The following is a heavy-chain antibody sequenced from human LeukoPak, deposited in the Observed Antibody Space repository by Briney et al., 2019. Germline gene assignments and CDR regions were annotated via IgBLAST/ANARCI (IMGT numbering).Heavy chain of an antibody. CDR1: GGSISSYY. V-gene: IGHV4-59*01. Sequence: PSETLSLTCTVSGGSISSYYWSWIRQPPGKGLEWIGYIYYSGTTNYNPPLKSRVTISLDTSKNQFSLKLSSVTAADTAVYYCARGLGVVTATLDYWGQGTLVTVSS. D-gene: IGHD2-21*02. J-gene: IGHJ4*02. CDR3: ARGLGVVTATLDY. CDR2: IYYSGTT.